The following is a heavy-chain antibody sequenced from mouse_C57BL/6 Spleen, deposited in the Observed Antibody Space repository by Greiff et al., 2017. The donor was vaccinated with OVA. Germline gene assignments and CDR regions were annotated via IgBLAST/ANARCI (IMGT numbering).Heavy chain of an antibody. CDR1: GYTFTSYW. V-gene: IGHV1-64*01. CDR3: ARLTGFDY. Sequence: QVQLKQPGSELVKPGASVKLSCKASGYTFTSYWMHWVKQRPGQGLEWIGMIHPNSGSTNYNEKFKSKATLTVDKSSSTAYMQLSSLTSEDSAVYYCARLTGFDYWGQGTTLTVSS. J-gene: IGHJ2*01. CDR2: IHPNSGST. D-gene: IGHD4-1*01.